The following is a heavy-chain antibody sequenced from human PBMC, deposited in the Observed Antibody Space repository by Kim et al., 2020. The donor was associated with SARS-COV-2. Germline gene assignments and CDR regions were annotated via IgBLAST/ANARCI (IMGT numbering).Heavy chain of an antibody. V-gene: IGHV1-24*01. CDR1: GYTLTELS. CDR3: ATSGITMVRGVIIENHYYYYGMDV. D-gene: IGHD3-10*01. J-gene: IGHJ6*02. Sequence: ASVKVSCKVSGYTLTELSMHWVRQAPGKGLEWMGGFDPEDGETIYAQKFQGRVTMTEDTSTDTAYMELSSLRSEDTAVYYCATSGITMVRGVIIENHYYYYGMDVWGQGTTVTVSS. CDR2: FDPEDGET.